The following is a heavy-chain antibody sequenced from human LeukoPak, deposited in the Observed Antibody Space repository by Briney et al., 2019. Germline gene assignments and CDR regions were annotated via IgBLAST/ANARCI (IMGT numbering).Heavy chain of an antibody. CDR1: GGSFSGYY. J-gene: IGHJ3*02. CDR3: ARITRGLLWFGELLLGAFDI. V-gene: IGHV4-34*01. CDR2: IYYSGST. D-gene: IGHD3-10*01. Sequence: SETLSLTCAVYGGSFSGYYWGWIRQPPGKGLEWIGSIYYSGSTYYNPSLKSRVTISVDTSKNQFSLKLSSVTAADTAVYYCARITRGLLWFGELLLGAFDIWGQGTMVTVSS.